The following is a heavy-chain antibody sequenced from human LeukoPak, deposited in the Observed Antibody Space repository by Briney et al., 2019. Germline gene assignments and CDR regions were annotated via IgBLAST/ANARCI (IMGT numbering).Heavy chain of an antibody. CDR1: GYTFTTYW. Sequence: GESLKISCKGSGYTFTTYWIGWVRQMPGKGLEWMGIIYPGDSDPRYSPSFQGQVTVSADKSISTAYLQWSSLKASDSAMYYCVRHGLGSSWFGFDYWGQGTLVTVSS. CDR2: IYPGDSDP. V-gene: IGHV5-51*01. CDR3: VRHGLGSSWFGFDY. D-gene: IGHD6-13*01. J-gene: IGHJ4*02.